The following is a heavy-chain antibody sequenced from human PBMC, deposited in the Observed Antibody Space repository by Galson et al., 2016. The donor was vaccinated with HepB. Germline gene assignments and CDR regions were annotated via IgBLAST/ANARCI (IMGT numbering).Heavy chain of an antibody. D-gene: IGHD2-21*02. J-gene: IGHJ2*01. CDR1: GFTFSRYA. Sequence: SLRLSCAASGFTFSRYAMTWVRQAPGKGLEWVSDTSGSGGSTNYADSVKGRFTISRDNSKDTLYLQMNSLRAEDTAVYYCARDPYCGGDCNSPRYFDLWGRGTLVTVSS. CDR3: ARDPYCGGDCNSPRYFDL. V-gene: IGHV3-23*01. CDR2: TSGSGGST.